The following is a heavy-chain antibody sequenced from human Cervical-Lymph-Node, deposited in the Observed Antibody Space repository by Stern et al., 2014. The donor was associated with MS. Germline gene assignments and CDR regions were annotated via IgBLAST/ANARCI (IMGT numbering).Heavy chain of an antibody. J-gene: IGHJ4*02. Sequence: VQLVESGGGLVKPGGSLRLSCAASGFTFGADFMTWIRQAPGKGLEWVSYISSSGSTVHYADSVKGRFTISRDNANNSLYLQMNSLRAEDTAVYYCASEKCTSASCFLSWGQGALATVSS. CDR1: GFTFGADF. V-gene: IGHV3-11*01. CDR3: ASEKCTSASCFLS. CDR2: ISSSGSTV. D-gene: IGHD2-8*02.